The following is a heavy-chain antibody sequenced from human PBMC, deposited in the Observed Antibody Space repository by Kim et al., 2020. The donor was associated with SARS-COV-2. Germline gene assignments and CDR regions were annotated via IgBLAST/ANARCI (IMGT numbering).Heavy chain of an antibody. V-gene: IGHV3-48*03. D-gene: IGHD3-16*01. J-gene: IGHJ1*01. CDR3: ARGRREYTLGYSEYFYH. Sequence: GGSLRLSCAASGFIFNNYEMKWVRQAPGKGLEWVSYISSTGSTVYYAESVKGRFTISRDNTKNSLLLQLSSLSAEDTAVYYCARGRREYTLGYSEYFYHWRQGTLVTVSS. CDR2: ISSTGSTV. CDR1: GFIFNNYE.